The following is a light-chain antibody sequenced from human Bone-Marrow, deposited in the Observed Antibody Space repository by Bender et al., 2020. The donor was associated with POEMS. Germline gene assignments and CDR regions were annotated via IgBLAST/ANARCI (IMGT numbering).Light chain of an antibody. Sequence: QSALTQPRSVSGSPGQSVTISCTGTSSDVGAYSYVSWYQQHPGKAPKLIIYDVNKRPSGVPDRFSGSKSGSTASLTISGLQADDEADYFCCSYGGSFTYVFGTGTKVTVL. J-gene: IGLJ1*01. CDR2: DVN. CDR3: CSYGGSFTYV. CDR1: SSDVGAYSY. V-gene: IGLV2-11*01.